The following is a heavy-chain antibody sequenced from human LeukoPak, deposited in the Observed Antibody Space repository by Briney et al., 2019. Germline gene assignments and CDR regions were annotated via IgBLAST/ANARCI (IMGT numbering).Heavy chain of an antibody. CDR1: GFTFSRYA. V-gene: IGHV3-23*01. CDR2: IGDRGGSTYT. D-gene: IGHD3-16*01. J-gene: IGHJ4*02. Sequence: GGSLRLSCAASGFTFSRYAMSWVRQAPGQVLEWVSAIGDRGGSTYTYYIDSVKGRFTISRDNSKNVLYLQMNTLRAEDTAVYYCATWPRNNYAYWGQGTLVTVSS. CDR3: ATWPRNNYAY.